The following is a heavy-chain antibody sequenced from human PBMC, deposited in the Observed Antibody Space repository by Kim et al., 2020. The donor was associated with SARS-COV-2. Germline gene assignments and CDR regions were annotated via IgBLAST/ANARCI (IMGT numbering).Heavy chain of an antibody. CDR1: GYSFTSYW. Sequence: GESLKISCKGSGYSFTSYWIGWVRQMPGKGLEWMGIIYPGDSDTRYSPSFQDQVTISADKSISTAYLQWSSLKASDTAMFYCARARSAIAVAGPNAFDIWGQGTMVTVSS. J-gene: IGHJ3*02. D-gene: IGHD6-19*01. V-gene: IGHV5-51*01. CDR3: ARARSAIAVAGPNAFDI. CDR2: IYPGDSDT.